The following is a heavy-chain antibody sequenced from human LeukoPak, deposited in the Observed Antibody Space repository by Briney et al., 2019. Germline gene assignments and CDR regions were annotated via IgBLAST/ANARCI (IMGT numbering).Heavy chain of an antibody. V-gene: IGHV4-59*01. CDR2: IYYSGST. J-gene: IGHJ4*02. D-gene: IGHD5-24*01. CDR3: ARLRDGYNIFDY. Sequence: SETLSLTCTVSGGSISSYYWSWIRQLPGKGLEWIGYIYYSGSTNYNPSLKSRVTISVDTSKNQFSLKLSSVTAADTAVYYCARLRDGYNIFDYWGQGTLVTVSS. CDR1: GGSISSYY.